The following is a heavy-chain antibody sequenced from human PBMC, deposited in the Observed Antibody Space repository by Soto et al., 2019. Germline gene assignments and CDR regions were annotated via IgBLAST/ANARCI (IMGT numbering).Heavy chain of an antibody. Sequence: PGGSLRLSCAASGFTFSNAWMSWVRQAPGKGLEWVGRIKSKTDGGTTDYAAPVKGRFTISRDDSKNTLYLQMNSLKTEDTAVYYCTKTTYGDYEGSYYFDYWGQGTLVTVYS. CDR3: TKTTYGDYEGSYYFDY. D-gene: IGHD4-17*01. V-gene: IGHV3-15*01. J-gene: IGHJ4*02. CDR1: GFTFSNAW. CDR2: IKSKTDGGTT.